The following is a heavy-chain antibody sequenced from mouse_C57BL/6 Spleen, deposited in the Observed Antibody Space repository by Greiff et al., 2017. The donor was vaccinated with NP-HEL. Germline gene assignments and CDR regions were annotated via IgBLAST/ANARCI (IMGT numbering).Heavy chain of an antibody. CDR3: ARAYRFMDY. J-gene: IGHJ4*01. Sequence: EVHLVESGGGLVNPGGSLKLSCAASGFTFSSYAMSWVRQTPEKRLEWVATISDGGSYTYYPDNVKGRFTISRDNAKNNLYLQMSHLKSEDTAMYYCARAYRFMDYWGQGTSVTVSS. CDR2: ISDGGSYT. CDR1: GFTFSSYA. D-gene: IGHD2-10*01. V-gene: IGHV5-4*01.